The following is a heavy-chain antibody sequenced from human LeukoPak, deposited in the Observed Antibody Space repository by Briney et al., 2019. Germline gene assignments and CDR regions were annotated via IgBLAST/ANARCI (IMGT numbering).Heavy chain of an antibody. CDR3: AKPTRGSGSFLIDF. V-gene: IGHV3-33*06. J-gene: IGHJ4*02. CDR2: IWNDGSDK. CDR1: GFTFSSYA. Sequence: GGSLRLPCAASGFTFSSYAMSWARQAPGKGLEWVAVIWNDGSDKYYADSVKGRFTISRDNSKNTLYLQMNSLRAEDTAVYYCAKPTRGSGSFLIDFWGQGTLVTVSS. D-gene: IGHD1-26*01.